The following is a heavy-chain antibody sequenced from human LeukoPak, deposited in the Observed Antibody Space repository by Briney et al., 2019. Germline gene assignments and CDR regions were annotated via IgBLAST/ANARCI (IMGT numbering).Heavy chain of an antibody. D-gene: IGHD5-18*01. CDR2: INPNSGGT. CDR1: GYTFSTYP. Sequence: ASVKVSCKASGYTFSTYPMNWVRQAPGQGLEWMGRINPNSGGTNYAQKFQGRVTMTRDTSISTAYMELSRLRSDDTAVYYCARELWFDYWGQGTLVTVSS. CDR3: ARELWFDY. J-gene: IGHJ4*02. V-gene: IGHV1-2*06.